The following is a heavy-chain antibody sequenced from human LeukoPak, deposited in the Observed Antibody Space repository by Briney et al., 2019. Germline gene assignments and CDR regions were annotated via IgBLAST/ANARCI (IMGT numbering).Heavy chain of an antibody. Sequence: PGGSLRLSCAASGFTFSSYAMSWVRQAPGKGLEWVSAISGSGTNTYYADSVKGRFTISRDNSKNTLYLQMNSLRAEDTAVYYCAKSLSPVLGARGYFDYWGQGALVTVSS. J-gene: IGHJ4*02. D-gene: IGHD1-26*01. V-gene: IGHV3-23*01. CDR1: GFTFSSYA. CDR2: ISGSGTNT. CDR3: AKSLSPVLGARGYFDY.